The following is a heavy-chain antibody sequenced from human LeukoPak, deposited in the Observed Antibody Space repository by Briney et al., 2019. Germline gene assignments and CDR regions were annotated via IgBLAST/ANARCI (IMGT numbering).Heavy chain of an antibody. CDR1: GGSISSYY. J-gene: IGHJ3*02. D-gene: IGHD1-26*01. CDR2: IYYSGST. V-gene: IGHV4-59*01. CDR3: AREGTNSGSYYNSWGVFIDAFDI. Sequence: PSETLSLTCTVSGGSISSYYWSWIRQPPGKGLEWIGYIYYSGSTNYNPSLKSRVTISVDTSKNQFSLKLSSVTAADTAVYYCAREGTNSGSYYNSWGVFIDAFDIWGQGTMVTVSS.